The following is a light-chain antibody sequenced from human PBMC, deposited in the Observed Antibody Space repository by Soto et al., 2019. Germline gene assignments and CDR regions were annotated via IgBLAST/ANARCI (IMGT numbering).Light chain of an antibody. CDR3: QQYGNSLPCT. Sequence: EIVLTQSPGTLSLSPGEGATLSCRASQIVSNNYLAWYQQKPGQAPRLLVYGASRRATGIPDRFSGSGSGTDFTLTISRLQPEVFALYYCQQYGNSLPCTFGQGTKVEIK. V-gene: IGKV3-20*01. J-gene: IGKJ1*01. CDR2: GAS. CDR1: QIVSNNY.